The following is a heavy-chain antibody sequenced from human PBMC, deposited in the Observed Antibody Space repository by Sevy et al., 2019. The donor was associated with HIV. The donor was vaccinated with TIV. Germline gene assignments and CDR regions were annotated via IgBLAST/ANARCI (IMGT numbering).Heavy chain of an antibody. CDR3: ARPPRYDFGYYYGMDV. D-gene: IGHD3-3*01. Sequence: ASVKVSCKASGYTFTGYYMHWVRQAPGQGLEWMGWINPNSGGTNYAQKFQGRVTMTRDTSISTAYMELSRLRSDDTAVYYCARPPRYDFGYYYGMDVWGQGTTVTVSS. CDR1: GYTFTGYY. V-gene: IGHV1-2*02. CDR2: INPNSGGT. J-gene: IGHJ6*02.